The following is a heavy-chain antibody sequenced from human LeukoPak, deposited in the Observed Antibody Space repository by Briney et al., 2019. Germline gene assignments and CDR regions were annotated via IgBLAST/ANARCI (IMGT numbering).Heavy chain of an antibody. CDR1: GFTFRSYA. CDR3: VKLTYDSSGDLDY. CDR2: LSGSGGST. D-gene: IGHD3-22*01. V-gene: IGHV3-23*01. Sequence: GGSLRLSCAASGFTFRSYAMTWVRQAPGKGLEWVSGLSGSGGSTYYADSVKGRFTISRDNSKSALYLQMNSLSAEDTAVYYCVKLTYDSSGDLDYWGQGTPATVSS. J-gene: IGHJ4*02.